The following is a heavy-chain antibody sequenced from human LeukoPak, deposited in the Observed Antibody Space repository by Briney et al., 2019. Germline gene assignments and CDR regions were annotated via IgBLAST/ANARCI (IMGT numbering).Heavy chain of an antibody. CDR2: ITSDGRTT. D-gene: IGHD5-18*01. CDR1: GFSFSSSW. Sequence: QSGGSLRLSCAASGFSFSSSWMHWFRQGPGKGLVWVSRITSDGRTTIYADSVKGRFTISRDNAKNTLYLQMNSLRAEDTAVYYCARDEAGYSYGLPHYWGQGTLVTVSS. V-gene: IGHV3-74*01. CDR3: ARDEAGYSYGLPHY. J-gene: IGHJ4*02.